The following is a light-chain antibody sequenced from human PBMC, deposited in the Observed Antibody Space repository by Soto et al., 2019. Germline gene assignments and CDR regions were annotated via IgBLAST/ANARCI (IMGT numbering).Light chain of an antibody. J-gene: IGLJ2*01. CDR3: SSYTSSSPVV. V-gene: IGLV2-14*03. Sequence: QSALTQPASVSGSRGQSITISCTGTRSDIGGYNYVSWYQQHPGKASKLMIYDVSYRPSGVSNRFSGSKSDNTASLTISGLQAEDEADYYCSSYTSSSPVVFGGGTNLTVL. CDR2: DVS. CDR1: RSDIGGYNY.